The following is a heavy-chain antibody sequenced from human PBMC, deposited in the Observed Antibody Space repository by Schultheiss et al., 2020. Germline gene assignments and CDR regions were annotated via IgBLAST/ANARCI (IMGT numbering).Heavy chain of an antibody. Sequence: GGSLRLSCAASGFTFSSYAMSWVRQAPGKGLEWVSAISGSGGSTYYADSVKGRFTISRDNSKNTLYLQMNSLRAEDTAVYYCAKISNDGSGNELKDYWGQGTLVTVSS. D-gene: IGHD3-10*01. CDR3: AKISNDGSGNELKDY. J-gene: IGHJ4*02. CDR1: GFTFSSYA. CDR2: ISGSGGST. V-gene: IGHV3-23*01.